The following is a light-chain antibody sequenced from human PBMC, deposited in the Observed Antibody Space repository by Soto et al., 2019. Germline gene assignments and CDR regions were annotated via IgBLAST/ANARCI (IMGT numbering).Light chain of an antibody. CDR3: QQYGSSGT. CDR1: QSVSNNY. J-gene: IGKJ1*01. Sequence: EIVCTQSTGTLCLSPGERGTLSCRASQSVSNNYLAWYQQKPGQGPRLLIYGESNRATGIPDRFSGSGSGTDFTLTISRLEPEDFAVYYCQQYGSSGTFGPGTKVDIK. V-gene: IGKV3-20*01. CDR2: GES.